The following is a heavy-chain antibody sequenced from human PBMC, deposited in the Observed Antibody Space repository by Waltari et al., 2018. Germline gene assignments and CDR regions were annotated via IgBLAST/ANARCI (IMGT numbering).Heavy chain of an antibody. Sequence: EVQLVESGGGLVQPGGSLRLSCAASGFTFSSYERNWVRQAPGKGLDWVSYISSSGSTIYYADSVKGRFTISRDNAKNSLYLQMNSLRAEDTAVYYCARADNYYDSSGYYQSAFDIWGQGTMVTVSS. V-gene: IGHV3-48*03. CDR2: ISSSGSTI. CDR1: GFTFSSYE. J-gene: IGHJ3*02. D-gene: IGHD3-22*01. CDR3: ARADNYYDSSGYYQSAFDI.